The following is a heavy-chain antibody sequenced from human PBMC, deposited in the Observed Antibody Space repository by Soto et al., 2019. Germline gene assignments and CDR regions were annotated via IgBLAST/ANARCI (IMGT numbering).Heavy chain of an antibody. V-gene: IGHV3-23*01. Sequence: EVQLLESGGGLVQPGGSLRLSCETSGFSFNTYAMTWVRQAPGMGLECVAVINYSGRTTFHAQSVKGRFTISRDNSRTAVFLQMDRLSAEATAVYYCVKQRGSGKTYYYNMDVWGLGTKVIVSS. CDR1: GFSFNTYA. D-gene: IGHD3-10*01. CDR2: INYSGRTT. J-gene: IGHJ6*02. CDR3: VKQRGSGKTYYYNMDV.